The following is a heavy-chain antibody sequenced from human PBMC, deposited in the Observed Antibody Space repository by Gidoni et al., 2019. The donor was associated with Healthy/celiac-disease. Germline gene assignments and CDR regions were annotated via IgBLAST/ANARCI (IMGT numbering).Heavy chain of an antibody. D-gene: IGHD3-22*01. CDR3: ARAAPRGDYDSSGFLKY. V-gene: IGHV3-30-3*01. Sequence: QVQLVESGGGVVQPGRSLRLSCAASGFTFSSYAMHWVRQAPGKGLEWVAVISYDGSNKYYADSVKGRFTISRDNSKNTLYLQMNSLRAEDTAVYYCARAAPRGDYDSSGFLKYWGQGTLVTVSS. CDR1: GFTFSSYA. J-gene: IGHJ4*02. CDR2: ISYDGSNK.